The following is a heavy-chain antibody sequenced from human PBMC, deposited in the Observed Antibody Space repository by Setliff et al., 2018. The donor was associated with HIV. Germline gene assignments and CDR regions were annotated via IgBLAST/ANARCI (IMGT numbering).Heavy chain of an antibody. Sequence: GGSLRLSCAASGFTFNTYAMHWVRQAPGKGLEWVASISSSTAAIDYADSVKGRFAISRDNTGNSLYLQMNSLRAEDTAVYYCAKDGDYSNWDYDAFDIWGQGTMVTVSS. D-gene: IGHD1-7*01. CDR3: AKDGDYSNWDYDAFDI. CDR1: GFTFNTYA. J-gene: IGHJ3*02. V-gene: IGHV3-21*01. CDR2: ISSSTAAI.